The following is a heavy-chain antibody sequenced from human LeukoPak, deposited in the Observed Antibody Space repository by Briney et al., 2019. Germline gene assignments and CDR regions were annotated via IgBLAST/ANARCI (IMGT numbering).Heavy chain of an antibody. Sequence: GGFLRLSCAASGFTFSSYGMHWVRQAPGKGLEWVAVIWYDGSNKYYADSVKGRFTISRDNSKNTLYLQMNSLRAEDTAVYYCARGLTYYYDSSGEKDDAFDIWGQGTMVTVSS. CDR1: GFTFSSYG. J-gene: IGHJ3*02. V-gene: IGHV3-33*01. CDR3: ARGLTYYYDSSGEKDDAFDI. D-gene: IGHD3-22*01. CDR2: IWYDGSNK.